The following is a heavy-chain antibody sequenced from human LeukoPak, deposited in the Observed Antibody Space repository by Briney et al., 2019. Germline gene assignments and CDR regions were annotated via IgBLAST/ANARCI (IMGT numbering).Heavy chain of an antibody. CDR3: AREEWLEYCTNGVCYGWFDP. D-gene: IGHD2-8*01. Sequence: ASVKVSCKASGYTFTGYYMHWVRQAPGQGLEWMGWINPNSGGTNYAQKFQGRVTMTRDTSISTAYMELSRLRSDDTAVYYCAREEWLEYCTNGVCYGWFDPWGQGTLVTVSS. J-gene: IGHJ5*02. CDR1: GYTFTGYY. CDR2: INPNSGGT. V-gene: IGHV1-2*02.